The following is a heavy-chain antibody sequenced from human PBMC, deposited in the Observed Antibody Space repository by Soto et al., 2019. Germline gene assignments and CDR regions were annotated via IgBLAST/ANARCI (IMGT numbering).Heavy chain of an antibody. J-gene: IGHJ6*02. CDR3: ATDKEMVVGKDFYGRDV. D-gene: IGHD2-21*01. CDR2: VSWNSGTI. Sequence: EVQLVESVGDWVQPGGSLRLSCATSGFTFDNYAMHWVRHAPGKGLEWGSGVSWNSGTIDYADSVKGRFTVPRYNAKNSLYRQIYSLGPEDPALYYCATDKEMVVGKDFYGRDVRGQGTTVTVSS. CDR1: GFTFDNYA. V-gene: IGHV3-9*01.